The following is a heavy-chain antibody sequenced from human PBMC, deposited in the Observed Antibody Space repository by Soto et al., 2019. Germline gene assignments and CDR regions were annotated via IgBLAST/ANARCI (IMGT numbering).Heavy chain of an antibody. CDR1: GGSISSSNW. Sequence: SETLSLTCAVSGGSISSSNWWSWVRQPPGKGLEWIGEINHSGSTNYNPSLKSRVTISVDTSKNQFSLKLSSVTAADTAVYYCERVGRRWWFVVLFTLFDYWGQGTLVT. V-gene: IGHV4-4*02. D-gene: IGHD3-10*01. J-gene: IGHJ4*02. CDR2: INHSGST. CDR3: ERVGRRWWFVVLFTLFDY.